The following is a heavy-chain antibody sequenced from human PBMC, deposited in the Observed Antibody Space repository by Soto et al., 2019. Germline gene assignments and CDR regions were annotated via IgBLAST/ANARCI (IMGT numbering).Heavy chain of an antibody. CDR1: DGSISSYY. CDR3: ARDDIRFDP. Sequence: PSETLSLTGTVSDGSISSYYWSWIRQPPGKGLEWMGYIYYSGRTNYNPSLKSRVTISVDTSKNQFSLKLSSVTAADTAVYYCARDDIRFDPWGQGTLVTVSS. CDR2: IYYSGRT. J-gene: IGHJ5*02. V-gene: IGHV4-59*01.